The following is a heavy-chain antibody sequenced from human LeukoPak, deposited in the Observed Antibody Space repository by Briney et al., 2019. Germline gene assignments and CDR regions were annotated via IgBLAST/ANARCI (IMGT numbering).Heavy chain of an antibody. J-gene: IGHJ6*02. D-gene: IGHD1-7*01. CDR1: GGSVSSYY. CDR2: IYYSGST. V-gene: IGHV4-59*02. CDR3: ARDNWNYGSSMDV. Sequence: SETLSLICTVSGGSVSSYYWSCIRQPPGKGLEWIGYIYYSGSTNYNPSLKSRVTISVDTSKNQFSLKLSSVTAADTAVYHCARDNWNYGSSMDVWGQGTTVTVSS.